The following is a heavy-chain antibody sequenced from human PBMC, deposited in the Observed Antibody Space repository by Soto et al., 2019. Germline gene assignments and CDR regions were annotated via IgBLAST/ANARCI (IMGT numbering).Heavy chain of an antibody. CDR3: ARVYSLHSGWYCGGANGFAP. CDR2: ISAYNGNT. J-gene: IGHJ5*02. D-gene: IGHD6-19*01. CDR1: GYTFTSYG. Sequence: ASVKVSCKASGYTFTSYGISWVRQAPGQGLEWMGWISAYNGNTNCAQKLQGRVTMTTDTSTSTAYMELRSLRSDDTAVYYCARVYSLHSGWYCGGANGFAPWGQGTLVTVSS. V-gene: IGHV1-18*01.